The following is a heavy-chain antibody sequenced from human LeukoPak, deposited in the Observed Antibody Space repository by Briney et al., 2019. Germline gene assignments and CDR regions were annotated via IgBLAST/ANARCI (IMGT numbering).Heavy chain of an antibody. Sequence: GGSLRLSCAASGFTFSTYSMNWVRQAPGKGLEWVSYISISGSTIYYADSVKGRFTISRDNAKNSPYLQMNSLRAEDTAVYYCARVHYFYGGNSEVYFDYWGQGTLVTVSS. D-gene: IGHD4-23*01. V-gene: IGHV3-48*04. CDR1: GFTFSTYS. CDR2: ISISGSTI. CDR3: ARVHYFYGGNSEVYFDY. J-gene: IGHJ4*02.